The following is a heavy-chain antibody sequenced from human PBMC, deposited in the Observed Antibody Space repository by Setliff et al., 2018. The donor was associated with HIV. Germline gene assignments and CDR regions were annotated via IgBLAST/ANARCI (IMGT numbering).Heavy chain of an antibody. J-gene: IGHJ4*02. CDR2: ITSSGSTI. Sequence: PGGSLRLSCAASGFTFSDCSVNWVRQAPGKGLEWISYITSSGSTIYYADSVKGRFTISRDNAKNSLYLQMNSLRAEDTAVYYCARVTTGTTAGDYWGQGTLVTVSS. CDR1: GFTFSDCS. V-gene: IGHV3-48*04. D-gene: IGHD1-1*01. CDR3: ARVTTGTTAGDY.